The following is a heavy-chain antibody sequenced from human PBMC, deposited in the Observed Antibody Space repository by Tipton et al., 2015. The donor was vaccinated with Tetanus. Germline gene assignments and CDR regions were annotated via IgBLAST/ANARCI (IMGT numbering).Heavy chain of an antibody. J-gene: IGHJ5*02. D-gene: IGHD6-13*01. CDR2: ISGSGATT. Sequence: GSLRLSCAASGFTFSNCAMGWVRQAPGKGLEWVSGISGSGATTYYEDSVKGRFTISRDNPKNMLYLQMNSLRAEDTAVYYCAKDRAAGGPGASWGQGTLVTVSS. CDR1: GFTFSNCA. V-gene: IGHV3-23*01. CDR3: AKDRAAGGPGAS.